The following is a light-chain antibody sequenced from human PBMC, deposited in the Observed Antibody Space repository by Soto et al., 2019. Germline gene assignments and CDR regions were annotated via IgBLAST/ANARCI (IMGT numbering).Light chain of an antibody. CDR2: LVS. Sequence: EIVMTQSPLSLPVTPGEPASISCRSSQSLLHSNGFTYFDWYLQKPRQSPQLLIYLVSNRASGVPDRFSGSGSGTDFTLKISRVEADDVGVYYCMQALQTPYTFGQGNKLQIK. CDR1: QSLLHSNGFTY. V-gene: IGKV2-28*01. J-gene: IGKJ2*01. CDR3: MQALQTPYT.